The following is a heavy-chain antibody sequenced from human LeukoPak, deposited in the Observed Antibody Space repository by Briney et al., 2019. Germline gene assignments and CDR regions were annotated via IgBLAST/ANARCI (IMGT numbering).Heavy chain of an antibody. CDR3: ATSGYSSSWYFG. J-gene: IGHJ4*02. D-gene: IGHD6-13*01. CDR2: ISRSSTTI. Sequence: GSLRLSCAASGFTFSDYYMSWIRQAPGKGLEWVSYISRSSTTIYYADSVKGRFTIFRDNAKNSLYLQMNSLRAEDTAVYYCATSGYSSSWYFGWGQGTLVTVSS. V-gene: IGHV3-11*04. CDR1: GFTFSDYY.